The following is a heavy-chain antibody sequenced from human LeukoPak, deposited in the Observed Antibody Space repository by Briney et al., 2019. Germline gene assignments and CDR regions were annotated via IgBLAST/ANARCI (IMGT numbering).Heavy chain of an antibody. D-gene: IGHD5-18*01. CDR2: INHSGST. Sequence: SETPSLTCAVYGGSFSGYYWSWIRQPPGKGLEWIGEINHSGSTNYNPSLKSRVTISVDTSKNQFSLKLSSVTAADTAVYYCARGYSYGLGWVFDYWGQGTLVTVSS. CDR3: ARGYSYGLGWVFDY. J-gene: IGHJ4*02. V-gene: IGHV4-34*01. CDR1: GGSFSGYY.